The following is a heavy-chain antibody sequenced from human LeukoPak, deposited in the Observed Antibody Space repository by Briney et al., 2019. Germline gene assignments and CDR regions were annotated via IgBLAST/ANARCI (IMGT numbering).Heavy chain of an antibody. Sequence: KSGGSLRLSCAASGFTFSSYSMNWVRQAPGKGLEWVSSISSSSSYIYYADSVKGRFTISRDNAKNSLYLQMNSLRAEDTAVYYCASIIRYYYDSSGFPSGWGQGTLVTVSS. V-gene: IGHV3-21*01. CDR1: GFTFSSYS. J-gene: IGHJ4*02. CDR3: ASIIRYYYDSSGFPSG. CDR2: ISSSSSYI. D-gene: IGHD3-22*01.